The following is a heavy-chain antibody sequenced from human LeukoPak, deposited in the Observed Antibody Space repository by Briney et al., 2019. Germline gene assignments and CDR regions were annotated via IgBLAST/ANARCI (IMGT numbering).Heavy chain of an antibody. CDR1: GGSINGSY. V-gene: IGHV4-4*07. CDR2: IYSNGIT. Sequence: SETLSLTCTVSGGSINGSYWNWMRQPAGKGLECIGLIYSNGITNYNPSLNSRVTMSVDTSTNQFSLKLSSVTAADTAVYFCARGAVYCGGDCLDIWGQGTMVTVSS. J-gene: IGHJ3*02. CDR3: ARGAVYCGGDCLDI. D-gene: IGHD2-21*02.